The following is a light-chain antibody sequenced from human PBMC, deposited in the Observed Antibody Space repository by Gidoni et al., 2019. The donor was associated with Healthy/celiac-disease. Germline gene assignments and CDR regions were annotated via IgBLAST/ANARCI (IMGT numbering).Light chain of an antibody. CDR2: AAS. CDR3: QQSYSTPPT. V-gene: IGKV1-39*01. Sequence: DIQMTQSPSSLSASVGDRVTITSRASQSISSYLNWYQQKPGKAPKLLIYAASSLQSGVPSRFSGSGSGTDFTLTISSLQPEDFATYYCQQSYSTPPTFGRGTKVEIK. J-gene: IGKJ1*01. CDR1: QSISSY.